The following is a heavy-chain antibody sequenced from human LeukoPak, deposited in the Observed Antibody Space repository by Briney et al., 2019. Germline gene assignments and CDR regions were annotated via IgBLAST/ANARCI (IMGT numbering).Heavy chain of an antibody. J-gene: IGHJ6*02. V-gene: IGHV3-48*01. CDR1: GFTFNTFD. CDR2: ISSGSSTR. CDR3: ARLRYYAVDV. Sequence: GGSLRLSCAASGFTFNTFDMTWVRQAPGKGLECVSYISSGSSTRYYADSEKGRFTISRDNAKSSLFLQMNSLRAEDTAVYFCARLRYYAVDVWGQGTTVIVSS.